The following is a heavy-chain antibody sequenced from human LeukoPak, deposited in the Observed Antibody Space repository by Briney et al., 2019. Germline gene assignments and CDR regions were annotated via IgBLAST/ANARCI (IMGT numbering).Heavy chain of an antibody. CDR3: ARGGPDILTGYLPPG. D-gene: IGHD3-9*01. Sequence: PSETLSLTCTVSGGSISSSSYYWGWIRQPPGKGLEWIGSIYYSGSTYYNPSLKSRVTISVDTSKNQFSLKLSSVTAADTAVYYCARGGPDILTGYLPPGWGQGTLVTVSS. CDR2: IYYSGST. J-gene: IGHJ4*02. CDR1: GGSISSSSYY. V-gene: IGHV4-39*07.